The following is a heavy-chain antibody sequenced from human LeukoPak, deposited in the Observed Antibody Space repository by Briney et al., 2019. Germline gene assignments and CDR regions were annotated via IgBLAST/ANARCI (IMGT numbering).Heavy chain of an antibody. CDR3: ARAYNWNSLDAFDI. CDR1: GYSFTSYW. Sequence: GESLQISCKGSGYSFTSYWIGWVRQMPGKGLEWMGIIYPGDSDTRYSPSFQGQVTISADKSISTAYLRWSSLKASDTAMYYCARAYNWNSLDAFDIWGQGTMVTVSS. V-gene: IGHV5-51*01. D-gene: IGHD1-1*01. J-gene: IGHJ3*02. CDR2: IYPGDSDT.